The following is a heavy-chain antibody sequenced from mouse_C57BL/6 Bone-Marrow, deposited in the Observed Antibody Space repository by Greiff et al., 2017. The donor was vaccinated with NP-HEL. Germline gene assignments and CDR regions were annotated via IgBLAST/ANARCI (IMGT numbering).Heavy chain of an antibody. Sequence: QVQLQQPGAELVKPGASVKLSCKASGYTFTSYWMHWVKQRPGRGLEWIGMIDPNSGGTKYTEKFKSKATLTVDKPSSTAYMQLSSLTSEDAAVYYCARSGSNDPYWYFDVWGRGTTVTVSS. CDR3: ARSGSNDPYWYFDV. V-gene: IGHV1-72*01. CDR1: GYTFTSYW. D-gene: IGHD2-12*01. J-gene: IGHJ1*03. CDR2: IDPNSGGT.